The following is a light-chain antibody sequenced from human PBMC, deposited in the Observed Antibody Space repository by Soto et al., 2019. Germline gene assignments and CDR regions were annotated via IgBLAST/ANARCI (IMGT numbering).Light chain of an antibody. CDR1: SGHSTYA. J-gene: IGLJ2*01. CDR2: LNSDGSH. CDR3: QTWGTGIRV. Sequence: QPVLTQSPSASASLGASVKLTGTLSSGHSTYAIAWHQQQPEKGPRYLMKLNSDGSHTKGDGIPGRFSGSSSGAERYLTIAGLQSEDEADYYCQTWGTGIRVFGGGTKLTVL. V-gene: IGLV4-69*02.